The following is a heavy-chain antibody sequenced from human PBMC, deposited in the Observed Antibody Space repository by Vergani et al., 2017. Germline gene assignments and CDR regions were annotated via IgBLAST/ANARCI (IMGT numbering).Heavy chain of an antibody. Sequence: EVQLLESGGGLVQPGGSLRLSCAASGFTFSSYAMSWVRQAPGKGLEWVSAISGSGGSTYYADSVKGRFTISRDNSKNTLYLQMNSLRAEDTAVYYCAKDTSDSVGYCSGGSCTNAFDIWGQGTMVTVSS. D-gene: IGHD2-15*01. CDR3: AKDTSDSVGYCSGGSCTNAFDI. CDR1: GFTFSSYA. V-gene: IGHV3-23*01. J-gene: IGHJ3*02. CDR2: ISGSGGST.